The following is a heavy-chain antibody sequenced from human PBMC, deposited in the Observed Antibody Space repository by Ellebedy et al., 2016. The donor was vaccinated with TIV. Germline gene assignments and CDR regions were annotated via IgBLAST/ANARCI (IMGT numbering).Heavy chain of an antibody. V-gene: IGHV3-64D*06. CDR3: VSRSAGGYGY. D-gene: IGHD6-13*01. J-gene: IGHJ4*02. CDR1: GFTFSSYA. CDR2: ITDNGGHT. Sequence: PGGSLRLSCSASGFTFSSYAMHWVRQAPGKGLEYVSAITDNGGHTFYADSVKDRFIISRDNSKNTLFLQRNSLRPEDTAVYYCVSRSAGGYGYWGQGTLVTVSS.